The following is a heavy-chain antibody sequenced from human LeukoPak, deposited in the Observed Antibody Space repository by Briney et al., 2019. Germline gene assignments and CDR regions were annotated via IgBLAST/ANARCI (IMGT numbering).Heavy chain of an antibody. CDR2: IWYDGSNK. Sequence: PGGSLRLSCVASGFTFSNYGIHWVRQAPGKGLEWVAVIWYDGSNKYYADSVKGRFTISRDNSKNTLYLQMNSLRAEDTAVYYCARDRNGNYGRWGFDYWGQGTLVTVSS. J-gene: IGHJ4*02. CDR1: GFTFSNYG. D-gene: IGHD4-17*01. V-gene: IGHV3-33*08. CDR3: ARDRNGNYGRWGFDY.